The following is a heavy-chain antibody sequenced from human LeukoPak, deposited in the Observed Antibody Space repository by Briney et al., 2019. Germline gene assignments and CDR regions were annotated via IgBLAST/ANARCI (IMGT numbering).Heavy chain of an antibody. V-gene: IGHV3-74*01. Sequence: GGSLRLSCAASGFTFNSYWLLWVRQAPGKGLVWVSRINRGGTTTAYADSVKGRFTISRDNAKNTLYLQMNSLRAEDTAVYYCARGLNGDYYWGQGTLVTVSS. D-gene: IGHD2-21*02. CDR1: GFTFNSYW. CDR3: ARGLNGDYY. CDR2: INRGGTTT. J-gene: IGHJ4*02.